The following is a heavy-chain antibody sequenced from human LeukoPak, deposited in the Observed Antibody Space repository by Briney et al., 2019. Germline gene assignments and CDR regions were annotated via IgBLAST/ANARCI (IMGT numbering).Heavy chain of an antibody. V-gene: IGHV3-7*01. CDR3: ARPPNYYRPEAFDI. Sequence: GGSLRLSCAASGFIFSSYWMRWVRQAPGKGLEWVANIKQDGSEKSYVDSVKGRFTISRDNDKNSLYLQMNSLRAEDTAVYYCARPPNYYRPEAFDIWGQGTMVTVS. D-gene: IGHD3-22*01. CDR2: IKQDGSEK. CDR1: GFIFSSYW. J-gene: IGHJ3*02.